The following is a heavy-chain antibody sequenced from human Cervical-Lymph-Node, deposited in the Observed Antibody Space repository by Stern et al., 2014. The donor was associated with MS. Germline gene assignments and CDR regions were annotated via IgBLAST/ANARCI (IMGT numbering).Heavy chain of an antibody. J-gene: IGHJ1*01. CDR2: IYYDGSNR. Sequence: VQLVESGGGVVQPGRSLRLSCAASGFTFSSSGMHLVRQAPGKGLEGLAIIYYDGSNRYYADSVKGRFTISRDNSKNTLYLQMNSLRAEDTAVYYCAREGGNTAEYFQHWGQGTLVTVSS. CDR3: AREGGNTAEYFQH. D-gene: IGHD4-23*01. CDR1: GFTFSSSG. V-gene: IGHV3-33*01.